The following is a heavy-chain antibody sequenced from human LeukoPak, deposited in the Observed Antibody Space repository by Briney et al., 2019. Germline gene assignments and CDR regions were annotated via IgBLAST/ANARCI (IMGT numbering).Heavy chain of an antibody. CDR2: MNPNSGNT. CDR3: ARMLGYCSSTSCSWIGGTNWFDP. CDR1: GYTFTSYD. V-gene: IGHV1-8*01. Sequence: ASVKVSCKASGYTFTSYDINWVRQATGQGLEWMGWMNPNSGNTGYAQKFQGRVTMTRNTSISTAYMELSSLRSEDTAVYYCARMLGYCSSTSCSWIGGTNWFDPWGQGTLVTVSS. D-gene: IGHD2-2*01. J-gene: IGHJ5*02.